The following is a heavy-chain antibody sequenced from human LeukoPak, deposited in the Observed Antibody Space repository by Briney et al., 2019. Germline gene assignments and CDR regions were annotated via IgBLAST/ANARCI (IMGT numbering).Heavy chain of an antibody. CDR3: GRGPGSRDY. J-gene: IGHJ4*02. V-gene: IGHV4-34*01. D-gene: IGHD3-10*01. CDR1: GGTCSGYS. Sequence: AETLRLTCAVYGGTCSGYSRTWIRQPPGKGLEWIGEITHSGTINYNPSLKNRLTISVDTSKNHFSLTVPSVTAADTAVYYCGRGPGSRDYWGQGPLVSVSS. CDR2: ITHSGTI.